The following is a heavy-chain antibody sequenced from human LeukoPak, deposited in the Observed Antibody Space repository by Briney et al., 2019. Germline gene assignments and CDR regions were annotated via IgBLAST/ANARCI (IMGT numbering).Heavy chain of an antibody. V-gene: IGHV3-30-3*01. CDR1: GFTFSSYA. D-gene: IGHD6-19*01. CDR3: ARDWGWLEPRLYFDY. Sequence: GRSLRLSCAASGFTFSSYAMHWVRQAPGKGLEWVAVISYDGSNKYYADSVKGRFPISRDNSKNTLYLQMNSLRAEDTAVYYCARDWGWLEPRLYFDYWGQGTLVTVSS. J-gene: IGHJ4*02. CDR2: ISYDGSNK.